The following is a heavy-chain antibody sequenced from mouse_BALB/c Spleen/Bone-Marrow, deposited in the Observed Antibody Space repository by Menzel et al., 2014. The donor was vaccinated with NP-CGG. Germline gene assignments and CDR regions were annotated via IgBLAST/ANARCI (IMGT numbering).Heavy chain of an antibody. D-gene: IGHD3-2*01. CDR3: TRDTSGYVDY. V-gene: IGHV1-7*01. CDR2: INPSTGYT. CDR1: GYTFTNSW. Sequence: QVQLQQSGTELAKPGASVKMSCKASGYTFTNSWMHWVKRRPEQGLEWIGYINPSTGYTDYNQKFKDKATLTADKSSSTAYMQLSSLTSEDSAVYYCTRDTSGYVDYWGQGTTLTVSS. J-gene: IGHJ2*01.